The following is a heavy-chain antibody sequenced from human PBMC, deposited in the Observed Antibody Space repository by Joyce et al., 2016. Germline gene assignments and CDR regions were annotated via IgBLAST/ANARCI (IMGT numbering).Heavy chain of an antibody. CDR3: AKGGEDRTDWFFS. D-gene: IGHD3-22*01. V-gene: IGHV3-48*01. Sequence: EVELVESGGALVQPGGSLRLSCAASGFDFGGCSLTWVRQAPGKGLEWLSYISNFGSPIFYADSVKGRFTISRDNARNSLYLQMNSLRAEDTAVYFCAKGGEDRTDWFFSWGQGTPVTVSS. CDR1: GFDFGGCS. J-gene: IGHJ5*01. CDR2: ISNFGSPI.